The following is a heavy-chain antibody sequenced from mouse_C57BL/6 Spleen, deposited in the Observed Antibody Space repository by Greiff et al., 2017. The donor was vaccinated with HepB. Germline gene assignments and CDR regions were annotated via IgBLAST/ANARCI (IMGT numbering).Heavy chain of an antibody. J-gene: IGHJ4*01. CDR2: IYPGSGNT. V-gene: IGHV1-84*01. CDR3: ARSRVYYGSSYAMDY. Sequence: LQESGPELVKPGASVKISCKASGYTFTDYYINWVKQRPGQGLEWIGWIYPGSGNTKYNEKFKGKATLTVDTSSSTAYMQLSRLTSADSAVYFCARSRVYYGSSYAMDYWGQGTSVTVSS. D-gene: IGHD1-1*01. CDR1: GYTFTDYY.